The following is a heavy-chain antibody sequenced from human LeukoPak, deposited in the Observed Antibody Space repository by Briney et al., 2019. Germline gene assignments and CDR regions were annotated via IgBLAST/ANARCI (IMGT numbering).Heavy chain of an antibody. D-gene: IGHD1-26*01. CDR3: AKDRTVGASYWYFDL. CDR1: GFTFSSYW. CDR2: IASDGSST. V-gene: IGHV3-74*01. Sequence: GGSLRLSCAASGFTFSSYWMNWVRQAPGKGLVWVSRIASDGSSTTYADSVKGRFSISRDSSKNTLFLHMNTLRAEDTAIYYCAKDRTVGASYWYFDLWGRGTLVTVSS. J-gene: IGHJ2*01.